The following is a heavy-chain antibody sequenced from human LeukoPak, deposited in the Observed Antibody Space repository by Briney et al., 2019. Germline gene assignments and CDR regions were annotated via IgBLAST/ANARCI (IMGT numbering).Heavy chain of an antibody. V-gene: IGHV3-7*01. Sequence: GTSLRLSCAASGFTFSSHNMHWVRQAPGKGLEWVANIKQDGSEKYYVDSVKGRFTISRDNAKNSLYLQMNSLRAEDTAVYYCARDPYSSGWPSYYNYGMDVWGQGTTVTVSS. CDR2: IKQDGSEK. J-gene: IGHJ6*02. D-gene: IGHD6-19*01. CDR1: GFTFSSHN. CDR3: ARDPYSSGWPSYYNYGMDV.